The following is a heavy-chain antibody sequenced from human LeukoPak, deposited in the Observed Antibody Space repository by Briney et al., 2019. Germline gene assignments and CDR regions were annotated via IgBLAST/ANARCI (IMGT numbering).Heavy chain of an antibody. D-gene: IGHD2-2*01. V-gene: IGHV4-30-4*08. CDR3: AREVNIPVDSDGFDI. Sequence: SETLSLTCTVSGASISSGSYFWSWVRQAPGEGLEWIGYINYDGSAYYNPSLKSRVIISVDTSKHQFSLRLRSVTAADTATCYFAREVNIPVDSDGFDIWGQGTMVTVSS. CDR2: INYDGSA. J-gene: IGHJ3*02. CDR1: GASISSGSYF.